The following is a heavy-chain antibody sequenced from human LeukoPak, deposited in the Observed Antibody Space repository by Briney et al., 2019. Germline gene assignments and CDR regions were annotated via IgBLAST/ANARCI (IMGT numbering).Heavy chain of an antibody. J-gene: IGHJ3*02. CDR2: IWCDGSDK. CDR1: GFTFSYYG. V-gene: IGHV3-30*02. CDR3: RCGSGTYSDVFDI. Sequence: GGSLRLSCVASGFTFSYYGMHWVRQAPGKGLEWVAFIWCDGSDKYYADSVKGRFTISRDNTKNTLYLQMNSLRAEDTAVYYCRCGSGTYSDVFDIWGQGTMVTVSS. D-gene: IGHD3-10*01.